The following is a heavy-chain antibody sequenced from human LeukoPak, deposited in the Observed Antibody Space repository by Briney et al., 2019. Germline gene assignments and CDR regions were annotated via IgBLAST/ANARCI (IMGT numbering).Heavy chain of an antibody. D-gene: IGHD1-7*01. Sequence: SQTLSLTCAISGDSVSSNSAAWNWIRQSPSRGLEWLGRTYYRSKWYNDYAVSVKSRITINPDTSKNQFSLQLNSVNPEDTAVYYCARVERAMYNWNYCGAFDIWGQGTMVTVSS. CDR3: ARVERAMYNWNYCGAFDI. CDR1: GDSVSSNSAA. CDR2: TYYRSKWYN. J-gene: IGHJ3*02. V-gene: IGHV6-1*01.